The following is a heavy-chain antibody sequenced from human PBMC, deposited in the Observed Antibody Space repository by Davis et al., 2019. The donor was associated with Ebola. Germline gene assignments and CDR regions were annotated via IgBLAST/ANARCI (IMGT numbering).Heavy chain of an antibody. Sequence: GESLKISCTVSGFTFSSYAMSWVRQAPGKGLEWVSAIRGSGGSTYYADSVKGRFTISRDNSKNTLYLQMNSLRAEDTAVYYCAKARPPEIAALVDVWGQGTTVTVSS. J-gene: IGHJ6*02. D-gene: IGHD2-15*01. V-gene: IGHV3-23*01. CDR3: AKARPPEIAALVDV. CDR2: IRGSGGST. CDR1: GFTFSSYA.